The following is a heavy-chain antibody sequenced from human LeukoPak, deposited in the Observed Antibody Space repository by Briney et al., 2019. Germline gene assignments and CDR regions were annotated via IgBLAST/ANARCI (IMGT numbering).Heavy chain of an antibody. Sequence: PGGSLRLSCAASGFTFNTYSMNWVRQAPGKGLEWVSYISSGSSTIYYADSVKGRFTISRDNAKNSLYLQMNSLRAEDTAVYYCASQTYYYGSSGYYPGGIDYWGQGTLVTVSS. CDR3: ASQTYYYGSSGYYPGGIDY. V-gene: IGHV3-48*04. D-gene: IGHD3-22*01. J-gene: IGHJ4*02. CDR2: ISSGSSTI. CDR1: GFTFNTYS.